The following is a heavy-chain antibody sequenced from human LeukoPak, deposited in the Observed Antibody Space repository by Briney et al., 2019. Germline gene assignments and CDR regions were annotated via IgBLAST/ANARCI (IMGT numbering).Heavy chain of an antibody. D-gene: IGHD6-19*01. CDR1: GFTFSSYA. J-gene: IGHJ4*02. Sequence: GGSLRLSCAASGFTFSSYAMNWVRQAPGKGLEWVSTISGDGRDTHYADSVRGRFTISRANSKNTLFMQMNSLRAEDTAVYYCGKSGSRDWDHFEYWGQGTLVTASS. CDR2: ISGDGRDT. CDR3: GKSGSRDWDHFEY. V-gene: IGHV3-23*01.